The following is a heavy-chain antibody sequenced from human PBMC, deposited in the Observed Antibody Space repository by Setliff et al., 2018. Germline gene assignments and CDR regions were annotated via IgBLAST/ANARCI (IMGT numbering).Heavy chain of an antibody. D-gene: IGHD5-18*01. CDR2: IVPVFGTR. J-gene: IGHJ4*02. CDR3: ARNIGMGQRDYFDY. CDR1: GGTFNTYA. Sequence: SVKVFCKASGGTFNTYAINWVRQAPGQGLAWMGGIVPVFGTRNYAQKFQGRVTFSADDSANTAYMELTSLTSEDTAVYYCARNIGMGQRDYFDYWGQGTVVTVSS. V-gene: IGHV1-69*13.